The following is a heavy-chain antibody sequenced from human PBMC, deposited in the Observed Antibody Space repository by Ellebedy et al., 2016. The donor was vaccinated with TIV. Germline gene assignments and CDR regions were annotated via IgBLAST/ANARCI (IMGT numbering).Heavy chain of an antibody. CDR1: GFTFSDYY. Sequence: GGSLRLSXAASGFTFSDYYMSWIRQAPGKGLEWVSYISSSGSTIYYADSVKGRFTISRDNAKNSLYLQMNSLRAEDTAVYYCARVDDILTSFDYWGQGTLVTVSS. CDR3: ARVDDILTSFDY. J-gene: IGHJ4*02. CDR2: ISSSGSTI. D-gene: IGHD3-9*01. V-gene: IGHV3-11*01.